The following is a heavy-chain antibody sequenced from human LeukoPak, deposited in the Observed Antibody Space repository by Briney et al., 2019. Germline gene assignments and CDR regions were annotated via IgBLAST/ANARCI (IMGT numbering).Heavy chain of an antibody. CDR2: IYSGGST. CDR1: GFTVSSNY. CDR3: ARHRRYCSGTTCYSGHDY. Sequence: GGSLRLSCAASGFTVSSNYMSWVRQAPGKGLEGVSLIYSGGSTYYADSVKGRFTISRDNSKNILYLQMNSLRAEDTAVYYCARHRRYCSGTTCYSGHDYWGQGTLVTVSS. V-gene: IGHV3-53*01. J-gene: IGHJ4*02. D-gene: IGHD2-15*01.